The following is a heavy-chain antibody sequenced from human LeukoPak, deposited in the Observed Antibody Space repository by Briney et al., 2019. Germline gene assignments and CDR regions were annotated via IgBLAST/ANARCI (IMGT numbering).Heavy chain of an antibody. CDR1: GFTFSNYW. CDR2: IDQDGSAE. V-gene: IGHV3-7*04. Sequence: GGSLRLSCAASGFTFSNYWMSWVRQSPGRGLEWVANIDQDGSAEYYVDSVKGRFTVSRDNAKNSLYLQIDSLGAEDTAVYYCARADNYGSILDYWGRGTLVTVSS. CDR3: ARADNYGSILDY. D-gene: IGHD3-10*01. J-gene: IGHJ4*02.